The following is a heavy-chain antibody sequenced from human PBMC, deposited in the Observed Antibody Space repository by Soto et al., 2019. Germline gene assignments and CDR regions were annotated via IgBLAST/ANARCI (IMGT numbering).Heavy chain of an antibody. CDR3: VRAQYSSSSRSFYGLEV. CDR1: GFTFDDYA. D-gene: IGHD6-6*01. V-gene: IGHV3-9*01. J-gene: IGHJ6*02. Sequence: DVQLVESGGGLVQPGTSLRLSCVVSGFTFDDYALHWVRQVPGKGLEWVSGISWNSENIAYADSVKGRFTISRDDAKNSLYLQMHSRRHEDTALYYCVRAQYSSSSRSFYGLEVWGQGTTVTVSS. CDR2: ISWNSENI.